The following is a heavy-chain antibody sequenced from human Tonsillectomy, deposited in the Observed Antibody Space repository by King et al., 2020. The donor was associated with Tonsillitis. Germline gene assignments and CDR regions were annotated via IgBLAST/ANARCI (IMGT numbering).Heavy chain of an antibody. D-gene: IGHD6-13*01. CDR3: ARERPSSWYCHYYYGMDV. J-gene: IGHJ6*02. V-gene: IGHV3-21*01. CDR2: ISSSSSYI. Sequence: VQLVQSGGGLVKPGGSLRLSCAASGFTFSSYSMNWVRQAPGKGLEWVSSISSSSSYIYYADSVKGRFTISRDNAKNSLYLQMNSLRAEDTAVYYCARERPSSWYCHYYYGMDVWGQGTTVTVSS. CDR1: GFTFSSYS.